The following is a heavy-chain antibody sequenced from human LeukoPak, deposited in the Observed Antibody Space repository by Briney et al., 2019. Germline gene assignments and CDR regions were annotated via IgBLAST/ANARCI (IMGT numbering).Heavy chain of an antibody. CDR1: GFTFSNYA. V-gene: IGHV3-23*01. Sequence: VGSLRLSCAASGFTFSNYALTWVRQAPGKGLEWVSSISGVNTHYADSVKGRFSISRDNYKNTLYLQMSSLRAEDTAVYYCARDPNGNYVGAFDFQRWGQGTLVTVSS. CDR3: ARDPNGNYVGAFDFQR. J-gene: IGHJ1*01. CDR2: ISGVNT. D-gene: IGHD4-17*01.